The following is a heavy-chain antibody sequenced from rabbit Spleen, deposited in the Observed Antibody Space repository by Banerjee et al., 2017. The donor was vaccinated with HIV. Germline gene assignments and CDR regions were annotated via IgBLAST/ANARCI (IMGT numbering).Heavy chain of an antibody. D-gene: IGHD8-1*01. J-gene: IGHJ6*01. CDR2: INAVTGKA. V-gene: IGHV1S45*01. Sequence: QEQLVESGGGLVQPEGSLTLTCTASGFSFSNKAVMCWVRQAPGKGLEWIACINAVTGKAVYASWAKGRFTISKTSSTTVTLQMTSLTAADTATYFCARDTGSSFSSYGMDLWGPGTLVTVS. CDR3: ARDTGSSFSSYGMDL. CDR1: GFSFSNKAV.